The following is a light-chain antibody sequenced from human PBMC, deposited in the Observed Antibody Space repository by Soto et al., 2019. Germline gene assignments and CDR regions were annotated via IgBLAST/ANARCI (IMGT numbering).Light chain of an antibody. CDR1: QSVTSNY. J-gene: IGKJ1*01. V-gene: IGKV3-20*01. CDR2: GAS. CDR3: QQYGSSPGT. Sequence: EIVMTQSPATLSVSPGERATLSCRASQSVTSNYLAWYQQKPGQAPRLLIYGASIRDTGIPDSFSGSGSGTDFTLTISRLEPEDFAVYYCQQYGSSPGTFGQGTKVDIK.